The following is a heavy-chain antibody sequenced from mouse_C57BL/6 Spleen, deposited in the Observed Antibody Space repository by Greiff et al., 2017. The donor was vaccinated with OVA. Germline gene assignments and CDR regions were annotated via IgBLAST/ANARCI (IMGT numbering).Heavy chain of an antibody. V-gene: IGHV3-6*01. J-gene: IGHJ4*01. CDR3: ARATVVVRRGAMDY. D-gene: IGHD1-1*01. Sequence: ESGPGLVKPSQSLSLTCSVTGYSITSGYYWNWIRQFPGNKLEWMGYISYDGSNNYNPSLKNRISITRDTSKNQFFLKLNSVTTEDTATYYCARATVVVRRGAMDYWGQGTSVTVSS. CDR1: GYSITSGYY. CDR2: ISYDGSN.